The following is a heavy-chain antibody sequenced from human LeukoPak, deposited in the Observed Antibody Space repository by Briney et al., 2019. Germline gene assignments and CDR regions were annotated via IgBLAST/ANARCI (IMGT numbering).Heavy chain of an antibody. D-gene: IGHD3-9*01. CDR1: GGSISSYY. CDR3: ARHGHVLRYFDWLSECVYYYYGMDV. Sequence: SETLSLTCTVSGGSISSYYWSWIRQPPGKGLEWIGYIYYSGSTNYNPSLKSRVTISVDTSKNQFSLKLSSVTAADTAVYYCARHGHVLRYFDWLSECVYYYYGMDVWGQGTTVTVSS. CDR2: IYYSGST. V-gene: IGHV4-59*08. J-gene: IGHJ6*02.